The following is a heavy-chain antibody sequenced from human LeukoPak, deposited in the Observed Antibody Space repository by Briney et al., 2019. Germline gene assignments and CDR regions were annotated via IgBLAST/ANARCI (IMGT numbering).Heavy chain of an antibody. CDR1: GFTFSSYA. Sequence: GGSLRLTCAASGFTFSSYAMHWVRQAPGKGLEYVSAIGSNGGSTYYANSVKGRFTISRDNSKNTLYLQMGSLRAEDMAVYYCATIPSQNPGDAFDIWGQGTMVTVSS. CDR3: ATIPSQNPGDAFDI. CDR2: IGSNGGST. J-gene: IGHJ3*02. D-gene: IGHD2-2*02. V-gene: IGHV3-64*01.